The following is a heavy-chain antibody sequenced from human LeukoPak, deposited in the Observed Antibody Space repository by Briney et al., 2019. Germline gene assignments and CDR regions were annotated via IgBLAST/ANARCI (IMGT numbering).Heavy chain of an antibody. CDR3: ARNKGRYGSGRVHFDS. Sequence: SDTLSLTCTLSVYSISNGYYWGWPGQPPGKGLEWIGSIYYSGSIYHNPSLKSRVNISVDTSKKQLSLNLSSVTGPATAVYYFARNKGRYGSGRVHFDSWGQGTVVIVS. V-gene: IGHV4-38-2*02. CDR1: VYSISNGYY. J-gene: IGHJ5*01. D-gene: IGHD3-10*01. CDR2: IYYSGSI.